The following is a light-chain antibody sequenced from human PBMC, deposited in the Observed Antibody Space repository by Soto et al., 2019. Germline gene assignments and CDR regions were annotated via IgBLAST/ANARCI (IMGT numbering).Light chain of an antibody. CDR3: QQYIRRPLT. CDR2: GAS. J-gene: IGKJ3*01. CDR1: QSVSSN. Sequence: EIVMTQSPATLSVSPGERATLSCRASQSVSSNLAWYQQKPGQAPSLLIYGASTRATGTPARFSGSGSGTEFTLTISSLQSEDFAVYYCQQYIRRPLTFG. V-gene: IGKV3-15*01.